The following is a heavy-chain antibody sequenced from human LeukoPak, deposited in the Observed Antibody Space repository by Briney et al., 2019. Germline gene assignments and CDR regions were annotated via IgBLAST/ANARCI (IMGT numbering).Heavy chain of an antibody. D-gene: IGHD2-2*01. J-gene: IGHJ5*02. V-gene: IGHV4-39*01. Sequence: SETLSLTCTVSGGSISSSSYYWGWIRQPPGKGLEWIGSIYYSGSTYYNPSLKSRVTISVDTSKNQFSLKLSSVTAADTAVYYCAGRSDIVVVPAATNWFDPWGQGTLVTVSS. CDR1: GGSISSSSYY. CDR2: IYYSGST. CDR3: AGRSDIVVVPAATNWFDP.